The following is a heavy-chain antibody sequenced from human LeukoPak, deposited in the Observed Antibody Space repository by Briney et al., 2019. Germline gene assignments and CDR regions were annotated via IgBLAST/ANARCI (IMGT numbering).Heavy chain of an antibody. CDR1: GFTVSSNY. CDR2: IYSGGST. D-gene: IGHD6-6*01. CDR3: ARAEYSNWFDP. J-gene: IGHJ5*02. Sequence: GGSLRLSCAASGFTVSSNYMSWVRQAPGKGLEWVSVIYSGGSTYYADSVKGRFTISRDNSKNTLYLQMNSLRAEDTAVYYCARAEYSNWFDPWGQGTLVTVSS. V-gene: IGHV3-53*01.